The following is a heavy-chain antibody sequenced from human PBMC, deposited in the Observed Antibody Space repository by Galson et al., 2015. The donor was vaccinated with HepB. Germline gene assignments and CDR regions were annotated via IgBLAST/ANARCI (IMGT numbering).Heavy chain of an antibody. V-gene: IGHV4-34*01. CDR2: INHSGST. J-gene: IGHJ5*02. Sequence: TLSLTCAVYGGSFSGYYWSWIRQPPGKGLEWIGEINHSGSTNYNPSLKSRVTISVDTSKNQFSLKLSSVTAADTAVYYCARGPGPYCSSTSCYGGLRRFDPWGQGTLVTVSS. D-gene: IGHD2-2*01. CDR1: GGSFSGYY. CDR3: ARGPGPYCSSTSCYGGLRRFDP.